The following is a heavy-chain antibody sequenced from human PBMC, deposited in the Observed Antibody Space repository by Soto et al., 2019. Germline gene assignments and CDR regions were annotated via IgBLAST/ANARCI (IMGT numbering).Heavy chain of an antibody. CDR1: GGSFSGYY. D-gene: IGHD6-6*01. J-gene: IGHJ4*02. V-gene: IGHV4-34*01. Sequence: SGTLSLTCAVYGGSFSGYYWSWIRQPPGKGLEWIGEINHSGSTNYNPSLKSRVTISVDTSKNQFSLKLSSVTATDAAVYYCNSGRSSSLDDWGQGTLVTVSS. CDR3: NSGRSSSLDD. CDR2: INHSGST.